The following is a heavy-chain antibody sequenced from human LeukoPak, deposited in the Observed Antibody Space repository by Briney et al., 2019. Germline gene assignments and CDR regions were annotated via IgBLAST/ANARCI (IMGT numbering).Heavy chain of an antibody. Sequence: ASVKVSCKVSGYTFTGYYMHWVRQAPGQGLEWMGWINPNSGGTNYAQKFQGWVTMTRDTSISTAYMELSRLRSDDTAVYYCARGNSYSSGWPDYWGQGTLVTVSS. CDR3: ARGNSYSSGWPDY. J-gene: IGHJ4*02. CDR2: INPNSGGT. V-gene: IGHV1-2*04. CDR1: GYTFTGYY. D-gene: IGHD6-19*01.